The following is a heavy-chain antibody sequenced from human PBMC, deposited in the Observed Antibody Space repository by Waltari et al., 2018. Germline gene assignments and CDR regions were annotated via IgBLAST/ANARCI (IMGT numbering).Heavy chain of an antibody. CDR3: AKEGDYGGDWYFDL. CDR2: IRYDGSNK. D-gene: IGHD4-17*01. J-gene: IGHJ2*01. V-gene: IGHV3-30*02. CDR1: GFTFSSYG. Sequence: QVQLVESGGGVVQPGGSLRLSCAASGFTFSSYGMHWVRQAPGKGLEWVAFIRYDGSNKYYADSVKCRFTISRDNSKNTLYLQMNSLRAEDTAVYYWAKEGDYGGDWYFDLWGRGTLVTVSS.